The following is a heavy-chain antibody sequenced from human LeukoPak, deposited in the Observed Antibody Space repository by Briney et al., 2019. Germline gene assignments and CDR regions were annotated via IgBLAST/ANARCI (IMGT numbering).Heavy chain of an antibody. Sequence: SETLSLTCTVSGGSISSYYWSWIRQPPGKGLKWIGYIYYSGSTNYNPSLKSRVTISVDTSKNQFSLKLSSVTAADTAVYYCASSVVPAAMVQYYYYGMDVWGQGTTVTVSS. V-gene: IGHV4-59*01. CDR2: IYYSGST. J-gene: IGHJ6*02. CDR1: GGSISSYY. D-gene: IGHD2-2*01. CDR3: ASSVVPAAMVQYYYYGMDV.